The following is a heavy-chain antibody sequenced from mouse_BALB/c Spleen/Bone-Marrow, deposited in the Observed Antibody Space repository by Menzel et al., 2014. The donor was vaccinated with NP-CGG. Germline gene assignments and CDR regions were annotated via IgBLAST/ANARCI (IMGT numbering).Heavy chain of an antibody. J-gene: IGHJ3*01. CDR1: GFTFSDYY. CDR2: ISDGGSYT. V-gene: IGHV5-4*02. Sequence: EVMLVESGGDLVKPGGSLKLSCAASGFTFSDYYMYWVRQTPEKRLEWVATISDGGSYTYYPDSVKGRFTISRDNAKNNLYLHMSSLKSEDTAMYYCARDGDYKYAWFAYWGQGTLVTASA. D-gene: IGHD2-14*01. CDR3: ARDGDYKYAWFAY.